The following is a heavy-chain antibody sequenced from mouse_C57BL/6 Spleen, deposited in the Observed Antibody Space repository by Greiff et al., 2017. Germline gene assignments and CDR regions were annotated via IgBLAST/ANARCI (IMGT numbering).Heavy chain of an antibody. D-gene: IGHD1-1*01. Sequence: VQLQQSGTVLARPGASVKMSCKTSGYTFTSYWMHWVKQRPGQGLEWIGAIYPGNSDTSYNQKFKGKAKLTAVTSASTAYMELSSLTNEDSAVYYCTRSYYGSSNWYFDVWGTGTTVTVSS. CDR1: GYTFTSYW. V-gene: IGHV1-5*01. J-gene: IGHJ1*03. CDR3: TRSYYGSSNWYFDV. CDR2: IYPGNSDT.